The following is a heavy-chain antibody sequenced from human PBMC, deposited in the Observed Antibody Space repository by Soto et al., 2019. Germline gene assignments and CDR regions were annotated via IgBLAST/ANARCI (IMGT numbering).Heavy chain of an antibody. CDR2: IYHGGTT. Sequence: QVLLQESGPGLVMPSGTLSLTCAVAGASIGSADWWNWVRQPPGKGLEWIGEIYHGGTTIYNPSLKSRVTISVDESKNHFSLKLTSVTAADTAVYYCARDFKAPNDAWAFDYWGQGTLVTVSS. J-gene: IGHJ4*02. D-gene: IGHD3-16*01. V-gene: IGHV4-4*02. CDR3: ARDFKAPNDAWAFDY. CDR1: GASIGSADW.